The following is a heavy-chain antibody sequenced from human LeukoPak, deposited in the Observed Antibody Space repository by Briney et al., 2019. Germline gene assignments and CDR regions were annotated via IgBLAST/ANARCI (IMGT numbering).Heavy chain of an antibody. V-gene: IGHV4-39*01. CDR2: IYYSGST. CDR3: AKLRIPVGYFDY. CDR1: SGSINSSSCY. D-gene: IGHD6-19*01. J-gene: IGHJ4*02. Sequence: PSETLSLTCTVSSGSINSSSCYWGWIRQPPGKGVEWFGSIYYSGSTYYNPSLKSRVTISVDTSKNQFSLNVSSVTAADTAVYYCAKLRIPVGYFDYWGQGTLVTVSS.